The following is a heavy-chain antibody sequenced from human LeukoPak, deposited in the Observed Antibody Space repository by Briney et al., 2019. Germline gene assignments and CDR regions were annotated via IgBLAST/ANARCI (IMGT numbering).Heavy chain of an antibody. CDR2: IKHDGTET. CDR1: EFIFRNYW. J-gene: IGHJ4*02. CDR3: ATDRDGYRKNWYRFHY. V-gene: IGHV3-7*04. D-gene: IGHD5-24*01. Sequence: GGSLRLSCAASEFIFRNYWMIWVRQAPGKGLEWVANIKHDGTETNYVDSVKGRFTISGDNAKKSLYLQMNSLRAEDSAVYYCATDRDGYRKNWYRFHYWGQGTRVAVSS.